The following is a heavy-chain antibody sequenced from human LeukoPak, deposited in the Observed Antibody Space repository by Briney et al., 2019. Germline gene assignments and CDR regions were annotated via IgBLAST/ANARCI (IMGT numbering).Heavy chain of an antibody. V-gene: IGHV4-39*07. CDR1: GASISSSTYY. CDR2: IYFGGSI. Sequence: SETLSVTCTVSGASISSSTYYWGWIRQPPGKGLEWIGSIYFGGSIHYNPSLKSRVTISVDTSKNQFSLKVTSMTAADTAVYYCARGGWLRDPDYWGQGTLVTVSS. CDR3: ARGGWLRDPDY. D-gene: IGHD5-12*01. J-gene: IGHJ4*02.